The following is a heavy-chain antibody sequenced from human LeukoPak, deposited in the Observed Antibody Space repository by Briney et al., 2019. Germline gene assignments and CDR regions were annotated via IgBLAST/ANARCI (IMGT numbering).Heavy chain of an antibody. J-gene: IGHJ6*04. CDR1: GFTFSTYW. D-gene: IGHD2-15*01. CDR2: IKEDGSDK. Sequence: GGSLRLSCAASGFTFSTYWMSWVRQAPGKGLEWVANIKEDGSDKYYVDSVKGRFTISRDNAKNSLYLQMNSLRAEDTAVYYCARLGYCSAGNCFYSMDGWGKGTTVTVSS. V-gene: IGHV3-7*03. CDR3: ARLGYCSAGNCFYSMDG.